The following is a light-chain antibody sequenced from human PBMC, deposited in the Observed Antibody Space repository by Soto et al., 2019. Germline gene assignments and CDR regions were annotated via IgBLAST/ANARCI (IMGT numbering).Light chain of an antibody. Sequence: EIVLRQSPATLSVSPGERATLPCSASQSVGSLLAWYQQKPGQAPRLLIYGASSRATGIPDRFSGSGSGTDFTLTISRLEPEDFAVYYCQQYGSSPPITFGQGTRLEIK. CDR2: GAS. J-gene: IGKJ5*01. CDR1: QSVGSL. CDR3: QQYGSSPPIT. V-gene: IGKV3-20*01.